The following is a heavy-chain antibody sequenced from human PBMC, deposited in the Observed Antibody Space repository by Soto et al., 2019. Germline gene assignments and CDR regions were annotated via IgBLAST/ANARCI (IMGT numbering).Heavy chain of an antibody. J-gene: IGHJ4*02. CDR3: ASDETGTFAYFDY. Sequence: EVQLVESGGGLVKPGGSLRLSCAASGFTFSSYSMNWVRQAPGKGLAWVSSISSSSSYIYYADSVKGRFTISRDNAKNSLYLQMNSLRAEDTAVYYCASDETGTFAYFDYWGQGTMVTVAS. V-gene: IGHV3-21*01. CDR2: ISSSSSYI. D-gene: IGHD1-7*01. CDR1: GFTFSSYS.